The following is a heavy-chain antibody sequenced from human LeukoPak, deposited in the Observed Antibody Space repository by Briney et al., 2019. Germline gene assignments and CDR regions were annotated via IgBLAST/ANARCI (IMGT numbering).Heavy chain of an antibody. CDR2: INPTSGGT. J-gene: IGHJ6*03. V-gene: IGHV1-2*02. CDR3: ARAAGGYGDYDYFYYMDV. D-gene: IGHD4-17*01. CDR1: GYTFTGYY. Sequence: GASVKVSCKASGYTFTGYYMHWVRQAPGQGLEWMGWINPTSGGTKYAQKFQGRVTMTRDTSISTAYMELNTLRSDDTAMYYCARAAGGYGDYDYFYYMDVWGKGTTVTISS.